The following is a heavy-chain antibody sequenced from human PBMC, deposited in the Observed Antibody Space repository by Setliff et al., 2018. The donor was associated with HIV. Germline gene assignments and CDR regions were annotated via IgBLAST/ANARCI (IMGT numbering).Heavy chain of an antibody. CDR3: ASTGYSSGWSFDY. Sequence: PSETLSLTCAVYGGSFSGCYWNWIRQSPGKGLEWIGEINHSGSTNYNPSLKSRITISVDTSKNQFSLKLSSVTAADTAVYYCASTGYSSGWSFDYWGQGTLVTVSS. J-gene: IGHJ4*02. V-gene: IGHV4-34*01. CDR2: INHSGST. CDR1: GGSFSGCY. D-gene: IGHD6-19*01.